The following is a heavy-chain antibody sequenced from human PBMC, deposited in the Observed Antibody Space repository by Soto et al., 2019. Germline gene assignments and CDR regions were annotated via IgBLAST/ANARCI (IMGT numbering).Heavy chain of an antibody. Sequence: SETLSLTCAVSGDSIRSVNWWSWVRQSPGQRLEWLGDIYHTGITNYNPSLQSRVPISVDKFKNDFSLNRTSGTAANPAFYSCARSRGCVTISSWAPWGQGTWVPGSS. D-gene: IGHD3-3*02. J-gene: IGHJ5*02. V-gene: IGHV4-4*02. CDR1: GDSIRSVNW. CDR2: IYHTGIT. CDR3: ARSRGCVTISSWAP.